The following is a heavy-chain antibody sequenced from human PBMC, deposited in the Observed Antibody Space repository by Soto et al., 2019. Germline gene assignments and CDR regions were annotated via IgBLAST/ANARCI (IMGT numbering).Heavy chain of an antibody. V-gene: IGHV1-69*13. Sequence: GASLKVSCKASGGTFSSYAISWVRQAPGPVLEWMGGIIPIFGTANYAQKFQGRVTITADESTSTAYMELSSLRSEYTAVYYCARETFFSSSSVDYYYGMDVWGQGTTVTVSS. J-gene: IGHJ6*02. CDR2: IIPIFGTA. CDR1: GGTFSSYA. D-gene: IGHD6-6*01. CDR3: ARETFFSSSSVDYYYGMDV.